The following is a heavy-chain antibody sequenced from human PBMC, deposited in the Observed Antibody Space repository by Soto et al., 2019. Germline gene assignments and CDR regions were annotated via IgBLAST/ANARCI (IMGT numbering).Heavy chain of an antibody. CDR2: INPSGGST. CDR3: ARDSASTRRIAAAGTGFDP. V-gene: IGHV1-46*01. CDR1: GYTSTSYY. Sequence: ASVKVSCKASGYTSTSYYMHWVRQAPGQGLEWMGIINPSGGSTSYAQKFQGRVTMTRDTSTSTVYMELSSLRSEDTAVYYCARDSASTRRIAAAGTGFDPWGQGTLVTVSS. J-gene: IGHJ5*02. D-gene: IGHD6-13*01.